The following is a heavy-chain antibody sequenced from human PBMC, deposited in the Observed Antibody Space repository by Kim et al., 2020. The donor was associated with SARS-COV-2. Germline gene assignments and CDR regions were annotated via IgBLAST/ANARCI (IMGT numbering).Heavy chain of an antibody. CDR3: ARVDRRTGRWFDP. Sequence: SPSLKSRVPITVDTAKNQFSRKLSSVTAADTAVYYCARVDRRTGRWFDPWGQGTLVTVSS. V-gene: IGHV4-59*01. J-gene: IGHJ5*02.